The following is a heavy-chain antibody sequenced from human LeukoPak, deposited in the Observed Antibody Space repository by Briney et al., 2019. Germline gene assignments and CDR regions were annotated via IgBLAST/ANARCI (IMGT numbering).Heavy chain of an antibody. Sequence: ASVKVSCKASGGTFSSYAISWVRQAPGQGLEWMGWISAYNGNTNYAQKLQGRVTMTTDTSTSTAYMELRSLRSEDTALYYCARAMLYSNEIYVYFDYWGQGTLVTVSS. J-gene: IGHJ4*02. CDR3: ARAMLYSNEIYVYFDY. CDR1: GGTFSSYA. CDR2: ISAYNGNT. D-gene: IGHD4-11*01. V-gene: IGHV1-18*01.